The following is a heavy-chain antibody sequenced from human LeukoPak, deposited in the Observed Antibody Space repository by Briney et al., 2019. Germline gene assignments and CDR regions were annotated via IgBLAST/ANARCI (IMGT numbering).Heavy chain of an antibody. CDR2: IIPIFGTA. Sequence: SVKVSCKASGYTFTSYGISWVRQAPGQGLEWMGGIIPIFGTANYAQKFQGRVTITTDESTSTAYMELSSLRSEDTAVYYCASLVVPAAYYYMDVWGKGTTVTVSS. CDR1: GYTFTSYG. D-gene: IGHD6-13*01. V-gene: IGHV1-69*05. J-gene: IGHJ6*03. CDR3: ASLVVPAAYYYMDV.